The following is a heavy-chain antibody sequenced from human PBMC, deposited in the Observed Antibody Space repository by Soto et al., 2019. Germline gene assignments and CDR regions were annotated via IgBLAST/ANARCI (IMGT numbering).Heavy chain of an antibody. CDR1: GFTFSDYC. CDR2: ISSSTRNI. D-gene: IGHD3-16*01. CDR3: AKCNYAFGDAFDI. J-gene: IGHJ3*02. V-gene: IGHV3-48*02. Sequence: EVQLVESGGGLVQPGGSLRLSCAASGFTFSDYCMNWVRQAPGKGLEWVSYISSSTRNIYYADSVKGRFTISRDNAKNSLYLQMNSLRDEDTAVYYCAKCNYAFGDAFDIWGQVTMVTVSS.